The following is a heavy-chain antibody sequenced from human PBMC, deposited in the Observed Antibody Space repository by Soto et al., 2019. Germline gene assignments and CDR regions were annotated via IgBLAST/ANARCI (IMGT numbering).Heavy chain of an antibody. CDR3: ASVAPPGHQAHLYYGMDV. J-gene: IGHJ6*02. D-gene: IGHD5-12*01. CDR1: GGTFSSYA. Sequence: SVKVSCKASGGTFSSYAISWVRQAPGQGLEWMGGIIPIFGTANYAQKFQGRVTITADESTSTAYMELSSLRSEDTAVYYCASVAPPGHQAHLYYGMDVWRQGTTVTVSS. V-gene: IGHV1-69*13. CDR2: IIPIFGTA.